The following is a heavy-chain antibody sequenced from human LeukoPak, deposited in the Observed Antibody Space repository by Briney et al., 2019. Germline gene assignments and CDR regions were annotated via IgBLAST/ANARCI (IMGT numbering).Heavy chain of an antibody. CDR1: GGTFSSYA. J-gene: IGHJ6*02. D-gene: IGHD3-22*01. Sequence: ASVKVSCKASGGTFSSYAISWVRQAPGQGLEWMGRIIPILGIANYAQKFQGRVTITADKSTSTAYMELSSLRSEDTAVYYCARIYYYDSSGPAPYYYYYYGMDVWGQGTTVTVSS. CDR3: ARIYYYDSSGPAPYYYYYYGMDV. V-gene: IGHV1-69*04. CDR2: IIPILGIA.